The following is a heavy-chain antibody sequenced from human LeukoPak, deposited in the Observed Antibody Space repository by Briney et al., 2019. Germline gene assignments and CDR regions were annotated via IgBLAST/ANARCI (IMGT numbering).Heavy chain of an antibody. J-gene: IGHJ4*02. CDR2: ISASGAST. Sequence: GGSLRLSCAASGFTFSNYAMSWVRQAPGKGLEWVSTISASGASTYYADSVKGRFTISRDNSKNTLYLQMNSLRGEDTAVYYCAARGGYCVSASCYADYWGQGTLVTVSS. CDR3: AARGGYCVSASCYADY. V-gene: IGHV3-23*01. D-gene: IGHD2-2*01. CDR1: GFTFSNYA.